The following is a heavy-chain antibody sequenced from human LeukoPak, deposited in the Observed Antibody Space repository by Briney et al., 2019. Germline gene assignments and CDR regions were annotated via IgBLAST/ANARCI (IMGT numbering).Heavy chain of an antibody. V-gene: IGHV1-2*02. CDR2: INPNSGGT. J-gene: IGHJ3*01. CDR3: ARPPYDFWSAFSPLGAFDV. Sequence: GASVKVSCKASGYTFTGYYMHWVRQAPGQGLEWMGWINPNSGGTDYAQKFQGRVTMTRASSISTAYMELSRLRSDDTAVYYCARPPYDFWSAFSPLGAFDVWGQGTMVTVSS. D-gene: IGHD3-3*01. CDR1: GYTFTGYY.